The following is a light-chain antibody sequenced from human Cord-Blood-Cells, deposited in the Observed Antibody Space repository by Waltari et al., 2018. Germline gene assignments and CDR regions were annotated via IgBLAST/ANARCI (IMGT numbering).Light chain of an antibody. CDR2: SNK. J-gene: IGLJ2*01. V-gene: IGLV1-44*01. CDR1: SSTIGSNT. Sequence: QSVLTQPPSASGTPGQRVTISCSGSSSTIGSNTVNRYQQLPGTAPKLLIYSNKQRPSGVPDRCAGSKSGTSSALAISGLQSEDEADYYCAAWDDSLNGVVFGGGTKLTVL. CDR3: AAWDDSLNGVV.